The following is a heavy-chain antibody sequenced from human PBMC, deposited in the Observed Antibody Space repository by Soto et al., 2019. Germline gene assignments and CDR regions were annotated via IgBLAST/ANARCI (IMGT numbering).Heavy chain of an antibody. J-gene: IGHJ4*02. V-gene: IGHV4-34*09. CDR3: ARWVEVSLDYFDS. CDR2: INHSGRT. CDR1: GGAFGGYY. D-gene: IGHD1-20*01. Sequence: TLSLTRAFYGGAFGGYYWRWVPPPPGKGLEWIGDINHSGRTYYNPSLKSRVGILVDTSKNQFSLNLNSVTAADTAVYYCARWVEVSLDYFDSWGQGTPVTVSS.